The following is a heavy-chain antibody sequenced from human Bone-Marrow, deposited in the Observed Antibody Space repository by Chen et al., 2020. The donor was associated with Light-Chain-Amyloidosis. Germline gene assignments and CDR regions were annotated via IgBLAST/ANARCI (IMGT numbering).Heavy chain of an antibody. V-gene: IGHV3-30-3*01. CDR3: ARVGIQGMTFERYNYYYYMDV. J-gene: IGHJ6*03. CDR2: ISNDGSTK. CDR1: GFTLSSYA. Sequence: VELVESGGGLVQPGGSLRLSCAASGFTLSSYAIHWVRRAPGKGLEWVAVISNDGSTKYYSDSVKGRFTISRDNSKNTLSLQMNSLRAEDTAVYYSARVGIQGMTFERYNYYYYMDVWGKGTTVTVSS. D-gene: IGHD5-18*01.